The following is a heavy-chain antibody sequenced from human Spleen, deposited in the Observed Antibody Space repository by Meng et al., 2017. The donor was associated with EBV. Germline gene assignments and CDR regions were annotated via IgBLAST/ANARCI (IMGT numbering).Heavy chain of an antibody. CDR1: VYTFKTYA. CDR2: VSAYNGNT. D-gene: IGHD6-13*01. CDR3: ARDYSNTWYP. V-gene: IGHV1-18*01. J-gene: IGHJ5*02. Sequence: QVQLGQSGAEWKKPGDSVKGSCKASVYTFKTYAITWVRQAPGQGLEWMGWVSAYNGNTKYAQTLQGRVTMTTDTSATTAYMELRSLTSDDTAVYFCARDYSNTWYPWGQGTLVTVSS.